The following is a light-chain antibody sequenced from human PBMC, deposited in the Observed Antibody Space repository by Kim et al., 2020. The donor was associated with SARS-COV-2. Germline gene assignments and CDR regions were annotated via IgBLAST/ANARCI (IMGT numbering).Light chain of an antibody. Sequence: SSELTQDPAVSVALGQTVRITCQGDSLRSYYATWYQQKPGQTPILVIYGKNNRPSGIPERFSGSSSGNTASLTITGTQAGDEADYYCNSRDNNDNVVFGG. CDR1: SLRSYY. V-gene: IGLV3-19*01. J-gene: IGLJ2*01. CDR2: GKN. CDR3: NSRDNNDNVV.